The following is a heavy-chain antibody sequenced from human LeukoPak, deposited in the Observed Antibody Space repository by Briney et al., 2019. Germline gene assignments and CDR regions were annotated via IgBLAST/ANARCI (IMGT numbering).Heavy chain of an antibody. CDR1: GYSFTSYW. J-gene: IGHJ5*02. CDR3: ARGIPTVTTRMTNWFDP. V-gene: IGHV5-51*01. D-gene: IGHD4-17*01. Sequence: GESLKISCKGSGYSFTSYWIGWVRQMPGKGLEWMGIIYPGDSDTRYSPSFQGQVTISADKSISTAYLQWSSLKASDTAMYYCARGIPTVTTRMTNWFDPWGQGTLVTVSS. CDR2: IYPGDSDT.